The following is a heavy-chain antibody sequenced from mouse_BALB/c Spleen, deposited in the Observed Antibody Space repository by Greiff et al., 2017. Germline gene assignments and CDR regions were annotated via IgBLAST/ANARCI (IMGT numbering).Heavy chain of an antibody. CDR1: GYSFTGYN. CDR2: IDPYYGGT. V-gene: IGHV1-39*01. J-gene: IGHJ4*01. D-gene: IGHD2-2*01. CDR3: AILYGYDEGDAMDY. Sequence: LVESGPELEKPGASVKISCKASGYSFTGYNMNWVKQSNGKSLEWIGNIDPYYGGTSYNQKFKGKATLTVDKSSSTAYMQLKSLTSEDSAVYYCAILYGYDEGDAMDYWGQGTSVTVSS.